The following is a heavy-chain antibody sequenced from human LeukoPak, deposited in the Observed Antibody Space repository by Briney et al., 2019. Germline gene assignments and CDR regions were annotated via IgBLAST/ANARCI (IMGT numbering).Heavy chain of an antibody. J-gene: IGHJ5*02. CDR1: GGSISSYY. CDR2: MHTSGAT. CDR3: ARDRANNWSQEWFDP. Sequence: SETLSLTCTVSGGSISSYYWSWIRQPAGKGLEWIWRMHTSGATDYNPSLKSRVTMSLDTSKNQFSLKLSSVTAADTAVYYCARDRANNWSQEWFDPWGQGTLVTVSS. V-gene: IGHV4-4*07. D-gene: IGHD1-1*01.